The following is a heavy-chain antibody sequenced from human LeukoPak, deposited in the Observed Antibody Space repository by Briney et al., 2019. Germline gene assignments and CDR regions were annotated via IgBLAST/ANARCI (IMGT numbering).Heavy chain of an antibody. Sequence: PSETLSLTCTVSGGSISSYYWSWIRQPAGKGLEWIGRIYTSGSTNYNPSLKSRVAMSVDTAKNQFSLKLSSVTPADAAVYDCARDSITASSWSGAGYYYGMDVWGQGTTVTVS. CDR3: ARDSITASSWSGAGYYYGMDV. D-gene: IGHD6-13*01. J-gene: IGHJ6*02. CDR1: GGSISSYY. CDR2: IYTSGST. V-gene: IGHV4-4*07.